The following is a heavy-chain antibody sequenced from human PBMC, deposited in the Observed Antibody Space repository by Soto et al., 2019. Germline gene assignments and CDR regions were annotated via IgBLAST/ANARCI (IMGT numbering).Heavy chain of an antibody. Sequence: EAQLVESRGGLVTPGESLRLSCVASGFTFSNAWMSWVRQVPGKGLEWIGRITSKSAGATTAYAAPVTGRFTVSRDDLKNTLYLQVNSLKTEDTGIYYCYTEHTLFMAHWGQGTLVTVSS. CDR2: ITSKSAGATT. J-gene: IGHJ4*02. V-gene: IGHV3-15*01. CDR1: GFTFSNAW. CDR3: YTEHTLFMAH.